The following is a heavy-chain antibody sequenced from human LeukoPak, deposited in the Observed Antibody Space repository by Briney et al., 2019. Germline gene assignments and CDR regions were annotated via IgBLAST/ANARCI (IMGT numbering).Heavy chain of an antibody. J-gene: IGHJ5*02. V-gene: IGHV6-1*01. D-gene: IGHD2-2*01. CDR1: GDSVSSSSVT. CDR3: ARRLTQYDCFDP. Sequence: SQTLSLACAISGDSVSSSSVTWNWIRQSPSRGLEWLGRTYYRSTWYNDYAVSVRGRITVNPDTSKNQFSLHLNSVTPEDTAVYYCARRLTQYDCFDPWGQGILVTVSS. CDR2: TYYRSTWYN.